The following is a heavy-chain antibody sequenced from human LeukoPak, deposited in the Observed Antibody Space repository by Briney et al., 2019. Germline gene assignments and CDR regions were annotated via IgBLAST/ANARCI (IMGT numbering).Heavy chain of an antibody. Sequence: ASVKVSCKASGYTFTSYGISWMRQAPGQGLEWMGWISAYNGNTNYAQKLQGRVTMTTDTSTSTAYMELRSLRSDDTAVYYCARDRAYYGSGSYYNSNWFDPWGQGTLVTVSS. CDR2: ISAYNGNT. J-gene: IGHJ5*02. CDR1: GYTFTSYG. V-gene: IGHV1-18*01. CDR3: ARDRAYYGSGSYYNSNWFDP. D-gene: IGHD3-10*01.